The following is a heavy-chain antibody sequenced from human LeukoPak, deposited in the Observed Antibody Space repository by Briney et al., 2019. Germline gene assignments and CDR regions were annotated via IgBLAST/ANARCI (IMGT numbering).Heavy chain of an antibody. J-gene: IGHJ6*02. CDR1: GYSFTSYW. CDR2: IYPGDSDT. D-gene: IGHD5-12*01. Sequence: GESLKISCKGSGYSFTSYWIGWVRQMPGKGLEWRGIIYPGDSDTRYSPSFQGQVTISADKSISTAYLQWSSLKASDTALYYCARGGGYANHYYGMDVWGQGTTVTASS. V-gene: IGHV5-51*01. CDR3: ARGGGYANHYYGMDV.